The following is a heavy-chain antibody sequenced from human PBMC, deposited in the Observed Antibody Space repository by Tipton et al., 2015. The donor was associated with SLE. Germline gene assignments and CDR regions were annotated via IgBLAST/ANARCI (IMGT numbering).Heavy chain of an antibody. D-gene: IGHD5-18*01. CDR2: INHSGST. Sequence: LRLSCTVSGGSISSSSYYWGWIRQPPGKGLEWIGEINHSGSTNYNPSLKSRVTISVDTSKNQFSLKLSSVTAADTAVYYCARGPRALYSYGQYFQHWGQGTLVTVSS. CDR3: ARGPRALYSYGQYFQH. J-gene: IGHJ1*01. V-gene: IGHV4-39*07. CDR1: GGSISSSSYY.